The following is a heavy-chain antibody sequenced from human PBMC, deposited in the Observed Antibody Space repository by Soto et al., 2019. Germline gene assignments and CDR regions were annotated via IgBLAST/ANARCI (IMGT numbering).Heavy chain of an antibody. CDR2: IIPIFGTA. V-gene: IGHV1-69*13. D-gene: IGHD3-3*01. CDR1: GGPFSSYA. Sequence: ASVKVYFKASGGPFSSYAISWVRQAPGQGLEWMGGIIPIFGTANYAHKFQGRVTITAYESTSTAYMDLSSLRSEDTAVYYCARESITIFGVEIYYYYGMDVWGQGTTVTVSS. J-gene: IGHJ6*01. CDR3: ARESITIFGVEIYYYYGMDV.